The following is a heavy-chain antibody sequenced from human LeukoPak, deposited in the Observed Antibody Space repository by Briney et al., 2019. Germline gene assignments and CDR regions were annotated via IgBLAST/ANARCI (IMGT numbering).Heavy chain of an antibody. CDR1: GFTFSDYY. CDR2: ISRGGTTI. D-gene: IGHD1-7*01. J-gene: IGHJ3*02. Sequence: PGGALRLSCAASGFTFSDYYMNWIRQAPGRGLEWGSYISRGGTTIYYADSVKGRFTISRDDAKNSLYLQMNSVRVEDSAVYYCEIVGTTEGSFDIWGQGTVVTVSS. V-gene: IGHV3-11*01. CDR3: EIVGTTEGSFDI.